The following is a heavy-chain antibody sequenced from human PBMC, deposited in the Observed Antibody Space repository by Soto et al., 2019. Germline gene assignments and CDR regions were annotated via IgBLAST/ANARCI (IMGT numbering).Heavy chain of an antibody. V-gene: IGHV3-73*01. D-gene: IGHD6-6*01. CDR3: TSTRIAARQVVIDY. CDR2: IRSKANSYAT. J-gene: IGHJ4*02. Sequence: GGSLRLSCAASGFTFSGSAMHWVRQASGKGLEWVGRIRSKANSYATAYAASVKGRFTISRDDSKNTAYLQMNSLKTEDTAVYYCTSTRIAARQVVIDYWGQGTLVTVSS. CDR1: GFTFSGSA.